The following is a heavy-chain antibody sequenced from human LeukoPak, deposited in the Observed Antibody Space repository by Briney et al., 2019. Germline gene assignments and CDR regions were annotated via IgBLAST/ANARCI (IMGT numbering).Heavy chain of an antibody. Sequence: GGSLRLSCAASGFTFSSYSMNWVRQAPGKGLEWVSSISSSSSYIYYADSVKGRFTISRDNAKNPLYLQMNSLRAEDTAVYYCARDQGCSSTSCYLYYYYYGMDVWGQGTTVTVSS. CDR1: GFTFSSYS. CDR3: ARDQGCSSTSCYLYYYYYGMDV. J-gene: IGHJ6*02. D-gene: IGHD2-2*01. CDR2: ISSSSSYI. V-gene: IGHV3-21*01.